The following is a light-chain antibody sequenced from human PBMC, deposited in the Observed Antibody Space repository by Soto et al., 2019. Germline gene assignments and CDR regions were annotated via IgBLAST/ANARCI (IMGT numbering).Light chain of an antibody. CDR1: SSDVGGYNY. Sequence: QPVLTQPAAVSGSPGQSITISCTRTSSDVGGYNYVSWYQQHPGKAPKLMIYDVSNRPSGVSNRFSGSKSGNTASLTISGLQAEDEADYYCSSYTSSSSYVFGTGTKVTV. CDR3: SSYTSSSSYV. CDR2: DVS. V-gene: IGLV2-14*01. J-gene: IGLJ1*01.